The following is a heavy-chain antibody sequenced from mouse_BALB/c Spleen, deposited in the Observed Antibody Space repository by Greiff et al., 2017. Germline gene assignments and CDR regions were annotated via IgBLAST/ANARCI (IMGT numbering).Heavy chain of an antibody. Sequence: VQLQQSGAELVKPGASVKLSCEASGYTFTSYWMHWVKQRPGQGLEWIGEIDPSDSYTNYNQKFKGKATLTVDKSSSTAYMQLSSLTSEDSAVYYCARDSSGYAPFAYWGQGTLVTVSA. CDR1: GYTFTSYW. CDR3: ARDSSGYAPFAY. D-gene: IGHD3-2*01. J-gene: IGHJ3*01. V-gene: IGHV1-69*02. CDR2: IDPSDSYT.